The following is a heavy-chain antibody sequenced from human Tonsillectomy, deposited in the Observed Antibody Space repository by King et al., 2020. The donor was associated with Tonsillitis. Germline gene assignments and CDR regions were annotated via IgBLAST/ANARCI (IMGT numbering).Heavy chain of an antibody. CDR2: IDPSDSYT. J-gene: IGHJ4*02. Sequence: QLVQSGAEVKKPGESLRISCKGSGYTFTGFWISWVRQVPGKGLEWMGRIDPSDSYTRYSPTFQGHVTISVDKSINTAYLQWSSLKASDTAMFYCARHPPSYWSYFFYCWGQGTLVSVAA. CDR3: ARHPPSYWSYFFYC. D-gene: IGHD1-26*01. CDR1: GYTFTGFW. V-gene: IGHV5-10-1*03.